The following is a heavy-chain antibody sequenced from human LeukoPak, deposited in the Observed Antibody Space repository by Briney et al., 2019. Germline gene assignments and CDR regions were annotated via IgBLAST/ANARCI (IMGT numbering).Heavy chain of an antibody. CDR1: GFTFSSYG. D-gene: IGHD3/OR15-3a*01. V-gene: IGHV3-30*03. CDR3: ARARLFGLRTLDY. Sequence: GGSLRLSCAASGFTFSSYGMHWVRQAPGKGLEWVAVISYDGGNKYYADSVKGRFTISRDNSKNTLYLQMNSLRAEDTAVYYCARARLFGLRTLDYWGQGTLVTVSS. J-gene: IGHJ4*02. CDR2: ISYDGGNK.